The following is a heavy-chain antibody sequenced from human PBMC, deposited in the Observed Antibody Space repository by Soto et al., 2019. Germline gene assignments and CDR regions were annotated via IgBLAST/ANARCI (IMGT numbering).Heavy chain of an antibody. J-gene: IGHJ6*02. CDR1: GGTFSSYA. Sequence: QVQLVQSGAEVKKPGSSVKVSCKASGGTFSSYAIHWVRQAPGQGLEWMGGIIPIFGPPNSAQKFQGRVTITADESTSTVYTELISLISEDTAVYFCARPLWFGGSLHYGMDVWGQGTSVTVSS. D-gene: IGHD3-10*01. V-gene: IGHV1-69*01. CDR3: ARPLWFGGSLHYGMDV. CDR2: IIPIFGPP.